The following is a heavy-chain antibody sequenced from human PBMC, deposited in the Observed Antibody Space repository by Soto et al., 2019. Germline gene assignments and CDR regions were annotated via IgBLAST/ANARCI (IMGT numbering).Heavy chain of an antibody. V-gene: IGHV4-4*07. CDR1: GGAISSYY. D-gene: IGHD3-3*01. Sequence: SETLSLTCTVSGGAISSYYWTWIRQPAGKGLEWIGRIYSSGSTKYNPSLQSRVTMSLDTSKNQFSLRLTSVTAADTAVYYCARGQRFSDWFDPWGQGT. J-gene: IGHJ5*02. CDR2: IYSSGST. CDR3: ARGQRFSDWFDP.